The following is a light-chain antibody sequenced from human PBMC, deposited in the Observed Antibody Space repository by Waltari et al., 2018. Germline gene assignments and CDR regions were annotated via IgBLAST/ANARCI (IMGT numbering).Light chain of an antibody. CDR3: QHYVRLPVS. J-gene: IGKJ1*01. V-gene: IGKV3-20*01. CDR2: GAS. Sequence: EIGLTQFPGPLPLSPGEKATLTCRASQSVSRSLAWYQQKPGKAPRLLIYGASSWATGVPDRFSGSGSGTDFSLTISRLEPEDFAVYYCQHYVRLPVSFGQGTKVEIK. CDR1: QSVSRS.